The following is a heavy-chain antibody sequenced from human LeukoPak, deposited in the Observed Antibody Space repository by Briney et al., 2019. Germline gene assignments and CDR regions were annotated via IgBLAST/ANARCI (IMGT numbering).Heavy chain of an antibody. CDR3: ARPGPDTAMASVSWFDP. CDR1: GYTFTGYY. V-gene: IGHV1-2*02. J-gene: IGHJ5*02. Sequence: GASVKVSCKASGYTFTGYYMHWVRQAPGQGLEWMGWINPNSGGTNYAQKFQGRVTMTRDTSISTAYMELSRLRSDDTAVYYCARPGPDTAMASVSWFDPWGQGTLVTASS. D-gene: IGHD5-18*01. CDR2: INPNSGGT.